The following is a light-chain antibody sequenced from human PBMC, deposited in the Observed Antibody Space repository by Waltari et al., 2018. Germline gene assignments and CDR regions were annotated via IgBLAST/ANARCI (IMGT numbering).Light chain of an antibody. J-gene: IGLJ2*01. CDR2: DVS. CDR1: SSDAGGYNY. CDR3: TSYTISSTVV. Sequence: QSALTQPAPVSGSPGQSITISCTGTSSDAGGYNYVSWYQQHPGKAPKLMIYDVSKRPSGVSNRFSGSKSGNTASLTISGLQAEDEADYYCTSYTISSTVVFGGGTKLTVL. V-gene: IGLV2-14*01.